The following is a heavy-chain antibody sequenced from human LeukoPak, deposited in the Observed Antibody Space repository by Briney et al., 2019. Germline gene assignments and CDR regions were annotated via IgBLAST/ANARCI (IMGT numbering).Heavy chain of an antibody. J-gene: IGHJ5*02. V-gene: IGHV3-53*04. D-gene: IGHD5-12*01. CDR1: GFTVSSNY. Sequence: PGGSLRLSCAASGFTVSSNYMSWVRQAPGKGLEWVSVIYSGGSTYYADSVKGRFTTSRHNSKSTLYLQMNSLRAEDTAVYYCARRYSGYDYPWGQGTLVTVSS. CDR2: IYSGGST. CDR3: ARRYSGYDYP.